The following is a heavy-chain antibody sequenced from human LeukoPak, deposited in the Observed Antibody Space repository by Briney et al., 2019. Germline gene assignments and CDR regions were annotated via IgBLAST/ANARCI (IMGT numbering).Heavy chain of an antibody. CDR3: ARDVFRTLPPYYDFWSGYYDTTHDWFDP. D-gene: IGHD3-3*01. Sequence: ASETLSLTCTVSGGSISSYYWSWIRQPAGKGLEWIGRIYTSGSTNYNPSLKSRVTMSVDTSKNQFSLKLSSVTAADTAVYYCARDVFRTLPPYYDFWSGYYDTTHDWFDPWGQGTLVTVSS. CDR1: GGSISSYY. CDR2: IYTSGST. J-gene: IGHJ5*02. V-gene: IGHV4-4*07.